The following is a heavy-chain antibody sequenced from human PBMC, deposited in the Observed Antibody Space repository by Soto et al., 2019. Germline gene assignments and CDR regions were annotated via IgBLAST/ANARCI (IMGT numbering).Heavy chain of an antibody. CDR2: ISYDGKRI. CDR1: GFPFTSYS. V-gene: IGHV3-30-3*02. Sequence: QVQLVESGGGVVQRGGSLRLSCAASGFPFTSYSMNWVRQSPGKGLEWVAVISYDGKRIYYADSVKGRFTISRDNAKNTMCLQMSGLRPEDTAVYYCARGLVVTAKGWFDLWGQGTQVTVSS. CDR3: ARGLVVTAKGWFDL. J-gene: IGHJ5*02. D-gene: IGHD2-21*02.